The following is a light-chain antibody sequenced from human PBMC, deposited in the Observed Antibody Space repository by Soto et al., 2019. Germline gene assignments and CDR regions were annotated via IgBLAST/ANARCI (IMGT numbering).Light chain of an antibody. CDR3: QTWITGTWV. CDR2: INNDGRH. J-gene: IGLJ3*02. CDR1: SGHSSYA. V-gene: IGLV4-69*01. Sequence: QSVLTQSPSASASLGASVKLTCTLSSGHSSYAIAGYKQQPQRGPRFLMKINNDGRHTKVDGIPDRFSGSSSGAERYLTISSLQSEDEADYYCQTWITGTWVFGGGTKLTVL.